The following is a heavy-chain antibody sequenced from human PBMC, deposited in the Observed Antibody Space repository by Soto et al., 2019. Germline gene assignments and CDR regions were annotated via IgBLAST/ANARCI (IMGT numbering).Heavy chain of an antibody. CDR2: ISAYNTNT. J-gene: IGHJ4*02. CDR3: GRDTPPTDY. Sequence: QVQLVQSGAEVKKPGASVKVSCKTSGYTFTSYHISWVRQAPGQGLEWMGWISAYNTNTNYAQKFQGRVTITTDTLTSTAYMELRSLSSDDTAVYYCGRDTPPTDYWGQGTLVTVSS. CDR1: GYTFTSYH. V-gene: IGHV1-18*01.